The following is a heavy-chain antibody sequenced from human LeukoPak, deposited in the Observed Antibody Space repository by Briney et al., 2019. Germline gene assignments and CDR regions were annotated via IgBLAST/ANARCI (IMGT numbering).Heavy chain of an antibody. J-gene: IGHJ4*02. Sequence: SETLSLTCTLSGGSISSYYWSWIRQPPGKGLEWIGYIYYSGSTNYNPSLKSRVTISVDTSKNQFSLKLSSVTAADTAVYYCAREAVEMGRTFDYWGQGTLVTVSS. D-gene: IGHD5-24*01. CDR2: IYYSGST. CDR3: AREAVEMGRTFDY. V-gene: IGHV4-59*01. CDR1: GGSISSYY.